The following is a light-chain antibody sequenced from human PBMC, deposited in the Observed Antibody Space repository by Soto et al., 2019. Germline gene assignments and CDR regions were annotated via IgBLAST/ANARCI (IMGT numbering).Light chain of an antibody. J-gene: IGKJ2*01. V-gene: IGKV3-20*01. CDR1: QSVSSSY. CDR2: GAS. CDR3: QQYGSSPPYT. Sequence: EIVLTQSPGTLSLSPGERATLSCMASQSVSSSYLAWYQQKPGQAPRLLIYGASSRATGIPDRFSGSGSGTDFTLTISILEPEDLAVYYCQQYGSSPPYTFGQGPKLEIK.